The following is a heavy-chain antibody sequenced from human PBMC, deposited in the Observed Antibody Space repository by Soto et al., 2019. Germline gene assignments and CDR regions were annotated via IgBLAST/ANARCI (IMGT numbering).Heavy chain of an antibody. CDR2: ISYDGSNK. Sequence: PGGSLRLSCAASGFTFSSYGMHWVRQAPGKGLEWVAVISYDGSNKYYADSVKGRFTISRDNSKNTLYLQMNSLRAEDTAVYYCAKETTVADTAKYSDYWGQGTLVSVSS. J-gene: IGHJ4*02. V-gene: IGHV3-30*18. D-gene: IGHD5-18*01. CDR3: AKETTVADTAKYSDY. CDR1: GFTFSSYG.